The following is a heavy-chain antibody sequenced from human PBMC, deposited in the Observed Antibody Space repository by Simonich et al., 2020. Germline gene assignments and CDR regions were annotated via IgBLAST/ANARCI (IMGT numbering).Heavy chain of an antibody. CDR1: GYTFTGYY. D-gene: IGHD7-27*01. CDR3: ARGALTGDYYYMDV. V-gene: IGHV1-2*02. J-gene: IGHJ6*03. Sequence: QVQLVQSGTEVKKPGASVKVSCKAAGYTFTGYYMHWVRQAPGQGLEWMGWINPNSGGTNYAKKLQGRVTMTRDTSISTAYVELSRLRSDDTAVDYCARGALTGDYYYMDVWGKGTTVTVSS. CDR2: INPNSGGT.